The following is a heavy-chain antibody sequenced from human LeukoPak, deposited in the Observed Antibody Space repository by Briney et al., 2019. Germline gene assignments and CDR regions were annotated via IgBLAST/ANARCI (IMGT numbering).Heavy chain of an antibody. J-gene: IGHJ6*04. CDR3: AELGIPMIGGV. CDR2: IIGSGEST. V-gene: IGHV3-23*01. CDR1: GVTFSSYG. D-gene: IGHD3-10*02. Sequence: GGSLRLFCSASGVTFSSYGMSWFRQAPGKGLEWVSDIIGSGESTYYADSVKGRFTISRDNSKNTLYLQMNSLRAEDTAVYYCAELGIPMIGGVWGKGTTVTISS.